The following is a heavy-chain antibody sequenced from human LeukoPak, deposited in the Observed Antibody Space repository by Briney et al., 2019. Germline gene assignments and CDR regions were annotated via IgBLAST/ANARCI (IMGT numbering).Heavy chain of an antibody. Sequence: GASVKVSCKASGYTFFSYDINWVRQATGQGPEWMGWMNPDSGNTGYAQKFQGRVTMTRDSSITTAYMELISLRFEDTAVYYCTRAIRHQLLSDYWGQGTLVTVSS. CDR3: TRAIRHQLLSDY. CDR2: MNPDSGNT. D-gene: IGHD2-2*01. CDR1: GYTFFSYD. J-gene: IGHJ4*02. V-gene: IGHV1-8*02.